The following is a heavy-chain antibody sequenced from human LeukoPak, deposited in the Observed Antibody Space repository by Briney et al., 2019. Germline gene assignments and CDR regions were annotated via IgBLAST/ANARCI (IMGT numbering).Heavy chain of an antibody. CDR2: IIPIFGTA. J-gene: IGHJ4*02. CDR3: ARDGDYGDYADDY. D-gene: IGHD4-17*01. Sequence: SVKVSCKASGGTFSSYAISWVRQAPGQGLEWMGRIIPIFGTANYAQKFQGRVTITTDESTSTAYMELGSLRSEDTAVYYCARDGDYGDYADDYWGQGTLVTVSS. CDR1: GGTFSSYA. V-gene: IGHV1-69*05.